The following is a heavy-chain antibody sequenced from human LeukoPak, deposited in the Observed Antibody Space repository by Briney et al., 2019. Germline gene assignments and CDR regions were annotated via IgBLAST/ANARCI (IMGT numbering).Heavy chain of an antibody. Sequence: GGSLRLSCAASGFTFSSYGMHWVRQAPGKGLEWVAVISYDGSNKYYADSVKGRFTISRDNSKNTLYLQMNSLRAEDTAVYYCAKDRTRWGPLDYWGQGTLVTVSS. J-gene: IGHJ4*02. V-gene: IGHV3-30*18. CDR3: AKDRTRWGPLDY. CDR1: GFTFSSYG. CDR2: ISYDGSNK. D-gene: IGHD3-16*01.